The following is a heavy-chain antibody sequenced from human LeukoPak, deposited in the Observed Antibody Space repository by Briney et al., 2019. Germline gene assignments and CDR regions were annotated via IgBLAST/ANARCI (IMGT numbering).Heavy chain of an antibody. CDR1: GFTFSNYL. CDR3: ARCPLWLGADAFDI. Sequence: GGSLRLSCAASGFTFSNYLMNWVRQAPGKGLEWVANRKQGGSEKYYVDSVKGRFTISRDNAKNSLYLQMNSLRAEDTAVYYCARCPLWLGADAFDIWGQGTMVTVSS. V-gene: IGHV3-7*01. J-gene: IGHJ3*02. D-gene: IGHD6-19*01. CDR2: RKQGGSEK.